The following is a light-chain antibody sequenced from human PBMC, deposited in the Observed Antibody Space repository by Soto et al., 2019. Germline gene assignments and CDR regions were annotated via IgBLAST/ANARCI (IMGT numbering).Light chain of an antibody. CDR2: VAR. V-gene: IGLV2-14*01. J-gene: IGLJ3*02. CDR3: SSYTSSSTLGV. Sequence: QSVLTQPASVSGSPGQSITISCTGTSSDVGGYNYVSWYQQHPGKAPKLMIYVARNRPSGVPNRFSGSKSGNTASLTISGLQAEDEADYYCSSYTSSSTLGVFGGGTKVTVL. CDR1: SSDVGGYNY.